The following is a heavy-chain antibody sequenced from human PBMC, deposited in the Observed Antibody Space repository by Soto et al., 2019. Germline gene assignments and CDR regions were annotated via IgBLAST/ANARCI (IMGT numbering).Heavy chain of an antibody. CDR1: GDSITGSY. CDR2: IYHSGTT. CDR3: ARYGDYVRHYFDY. V-gene: IGHV4-4*08. D-gene: IGHD4-17*01. Sequence: SETLSLTCTVSGDSITGSYWSWIRQPPGKTLERIGYIYHSGTTTYNPSLKSRVTISVDTSKNQFSLKLSSVAAADTAVYLCARYGDYVRHYFDYWGRGTLVTVSS. J-gene: IGHJ4*02.